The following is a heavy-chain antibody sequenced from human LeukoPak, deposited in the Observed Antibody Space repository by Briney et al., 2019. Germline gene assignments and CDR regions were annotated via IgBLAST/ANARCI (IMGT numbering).Heavy chain of an antibody. Sequence: GGSLRLSCAASGFIFSSYALSWVRQAPGKGLEWVSTISGSGSTRHSADFVKGRFTISRDNSKNTLYLEMNSLRAEDTAVYYCAKELSTVRDYWGQGTLVTVSS. CDR1: GFIFSSYA. D-gene: IGHD3-10*01. J-gene: IGHJ4*02. V-gene: IGHV3-23*01. CDR2: ISGSGSTR. CDR3: AKELSTVRDY.